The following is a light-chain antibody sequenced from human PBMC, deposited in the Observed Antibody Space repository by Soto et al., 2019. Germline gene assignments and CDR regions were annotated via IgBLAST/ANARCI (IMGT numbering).Light chain of an antibody. J-gene: IGKJ2*01. V-gene: IGKV3-20*01. Sequence: EIVLTQSPGTLSLSPGARATLSCRASQSVSSSYLAWYQQKPGQAPRLLIYGASSRATGIPDRFSGSGSGTDFTLTISRLEPEDFAVYYCQQYGSSPPRYTFGKGTKLEIK. CDR3: QQYGSSPPRYT. CDR2: GAS. CDR1: QSVSSSY.